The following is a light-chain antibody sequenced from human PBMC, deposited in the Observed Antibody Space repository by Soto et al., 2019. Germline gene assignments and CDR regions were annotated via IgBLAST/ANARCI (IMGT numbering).Light chain of an antibody. CDR2: EVS. V-gene: IGLV2-14*01. CDR1: SSDVGGYNY. J-gene: IGLJ1*01. Sequence: QSVLTQPASVSGSPGQSITISCTGTSSDVGGYNYVSWYQQHPGKVPKLMIYEVSNRPSGVSNRFSGSKSGNTASLTISGLQAEDEADYYCSSYTSSSGYVFGTGTKLTVL. CDR3: SSYTSSSGYV.